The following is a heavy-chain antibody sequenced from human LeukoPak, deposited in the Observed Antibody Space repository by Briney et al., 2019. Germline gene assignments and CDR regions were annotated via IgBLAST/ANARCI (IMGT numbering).Heavy chain of an antibody. CDR1: GFTFSSYG. D-gene: IGHD4-17*01. CDR2: IWYDGSNK. CDR3: ARDAISDYGDYTLANWFDP. Sequence: GRSLRLSCAGSGFTFSSYGMHWVRQAPGKGLEWVADIWYDGSNKYYADSVKGRFTISRDNSKNTLYLQMNSLRAEDTAVYYCARDAISDYGDYTLANWFDPWGQGTLVTVSS. V-gene: IGHV3-33*01. J-gene: IGHJ5*02.